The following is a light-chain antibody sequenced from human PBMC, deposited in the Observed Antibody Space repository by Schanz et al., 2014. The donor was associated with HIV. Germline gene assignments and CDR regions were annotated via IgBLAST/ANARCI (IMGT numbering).Light chain of an antibody. CDR3: QQYATSPWT. Sequence: EMVLTQSPATLSVSPGERATLSCRASQSVSNNLAWYQQKPGQAPRLLIYDASNRATGVPARFSGSGSGTEFTLTISSLQSEDFAVYYCQQYATSPWTFGQGTKV. J-gene: IGKJ1*01. CDR1: QSVSNN. V-gene: IGKV3D-15*02. CDR2: DAS.